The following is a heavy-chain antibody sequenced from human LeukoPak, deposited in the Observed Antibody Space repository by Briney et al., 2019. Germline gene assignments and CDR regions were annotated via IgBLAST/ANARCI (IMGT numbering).Heavy chain of an antibody. CDR3: ARDSYVVATLRHFDY. CDR2: ISAYNGNT. Sequence: ASVKVSCKASGYTFTSYGISWVRQPPGQGLEWMGWISAYNGNTNYAQKLQGRVTMTTDTSTSTAYMELRSLRSDDTAVYYCARDSYVVATLRHFDYWGQGTLVTVSS. D-gene: IGHD5-12*01. V-gene: IGHV1-18*01. CDR1: GYTFTSYG. J-gene: IGHJ4*02.